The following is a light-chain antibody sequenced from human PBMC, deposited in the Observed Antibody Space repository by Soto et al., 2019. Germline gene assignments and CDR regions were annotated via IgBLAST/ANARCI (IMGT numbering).Light chain of an antibody. J-gene: IGKJ4*01. CDR1: QSVSSY. V-gene: IGKV3-11*01. Sequence: EIVLTQSPATLSLSPGERATLSCRASQSVSSYLAWYQQKPGQAPRLLIYDASNRATGIPARFSGSGSGTEFTLTISSLEPEDFAVYYCQQRSNWPPLPFGGGTKVDIX. CDR3: QQRSNWPPLP. CDR2: DAS.